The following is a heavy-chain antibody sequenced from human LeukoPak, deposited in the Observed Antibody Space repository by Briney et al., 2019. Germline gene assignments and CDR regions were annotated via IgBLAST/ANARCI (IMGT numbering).Heavy chain of an antibody. V-gene: IGHV3-21*01. D-gene: IGHD3-22*01. CDR1: GFTFSSYS. J-gene: IGHJ4*02. Sequence: GGSLRLSCAASGFTFSSYSMNWVRQAPGKGLEWVSSISSSSSYIFYADSVKGRFTISRDNAKNSLYLQMNSLRGEDTAVYYCARSYSRYYDTTFWGQGTLVTVSS. CDR2: ISSSSSYI. CDR3: ARSYSRYYDTTF.